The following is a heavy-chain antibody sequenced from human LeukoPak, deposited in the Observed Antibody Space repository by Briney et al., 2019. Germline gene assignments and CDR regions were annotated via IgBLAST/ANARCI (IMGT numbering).Heavy chain of an antibody. Sequence: GGSLRLSCAASGFTFSSYAMSWVRQAPGKGLEWVSAISGSGGSTYYADSVKGRFSISRDNSKNTLYLLMNSLRAEDTAVYYCAKDPQWELPSPFDHWGQGTLDTVSS. CDR1: GFTFSSYA. CDR2: ISGSGGST. V-gene: IGHV3-23*01. D-gene: IGHD1-26*01. J-gene: IGHJ4*02. CDR3: AKDPQWELPSPFDH.